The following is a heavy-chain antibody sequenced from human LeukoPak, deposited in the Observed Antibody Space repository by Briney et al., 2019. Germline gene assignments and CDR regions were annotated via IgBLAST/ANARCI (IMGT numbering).Heavy chain of an antibody. D-gene: IGHD4-23*01. CDR3: AKDNSWDYGGNSWSDY. J-gene: IGHJ4*02. CDR2: ISWDSGSI. Sequence: GRSLRLSCAASGFTFDDYAMHWVRQAPGKGLEWVSGISWDSGSIGYADSVKGRFTISRDNAKNSRYLQMHRLRAEETALYYCAKDNSWDYGGNSWSDYWGQGTLVTVSS. V-gene: IGHV3-9*01. CDR1: GFTFDDYA.